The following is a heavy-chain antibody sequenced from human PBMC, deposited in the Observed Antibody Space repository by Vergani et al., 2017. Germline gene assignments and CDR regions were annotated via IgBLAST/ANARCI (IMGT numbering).Heavy chain of an antibody. J-gene: IGHJ5*02. CDR2: IKQDGSEK. V-gene: IGHV3-7*01. D-gene: IGHD1-1*01. CDR1: GFTFSTYA. Sequence: EVQLLESGGSLKQPGGSVRLSCAASGFTFSTYAMHWVRQAPGKGLEWVANIKQDGSEKYYVDSVKGRFTISRDNAKNSLYLQMKSLRAEDTAVYYCARQTSNNRRCFDPWGQGTLVTVSS. CDR3: ARQTSNNRRCFDP.